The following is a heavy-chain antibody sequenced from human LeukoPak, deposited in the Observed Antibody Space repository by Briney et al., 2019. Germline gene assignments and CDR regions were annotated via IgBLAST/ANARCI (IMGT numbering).Heavy chain of an antibody. CDR3: AKGTGLLADYYYYMDV. D-gene: IGHD3-3*02. CDR1: GFTFSSYA. V-gene: IGHV3-23*01. Sequence: GESLRLSCAASGFTFSSYAMSWVRQAPGKGLEWVSAISGSGGSTYYADSVKGRFTISRDNSKNTLYLQMSSLRAEDTAVYYCAKGTGLLADYYYYMDVWGKGTTVTVSS. J-gene: IGHJ6*03. CDR2: ISGSGGST.